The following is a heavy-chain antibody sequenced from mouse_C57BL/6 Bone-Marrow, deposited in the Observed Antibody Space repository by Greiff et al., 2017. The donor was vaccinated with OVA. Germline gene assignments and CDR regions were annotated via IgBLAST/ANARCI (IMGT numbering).Heavy chain of an antibody. Sequence: EVKLMESGGGLVQPGGSLKLSCAASGFTFSDYGMAWVRQAPRKGPEWVAFISNLAYSIYYADTVTGRFTISRENAKNTLYLEMSSLRSEDTAMYYCARTSWDGYYFGYWGQGTTLTVSS. D-gene: IGHD4-1*01. J-gene: IGHJ2*01. CDR3: ARTSWDGYYFGY. CDR2: ISNLAYSI. V-gene: IGHV5-15*01. CDR1: GFTFSDYG.